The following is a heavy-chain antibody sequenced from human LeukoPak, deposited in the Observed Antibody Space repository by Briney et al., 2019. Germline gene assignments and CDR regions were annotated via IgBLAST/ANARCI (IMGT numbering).Heavy chain of an antibody. CDR1: GGSISSGSYY. CDR2: IYTSGST. J-gene: IGHJ3*02. CDR3: AREQYYYDSSGYPDDAFDI. V-gene: IGHV4-61*02. D-gene: IGHD3-22*01. Sequence: PSETLSLTCTVSGGSISSGSYYWSWIRQPAGKGLEWIGRIYTSGSTNYNPSLKSRVTISVDTSKNQFSLKLSSVTAADTAVYYCAREQYYYDSSGYPDDAFDIWGQGTMVTVSS.